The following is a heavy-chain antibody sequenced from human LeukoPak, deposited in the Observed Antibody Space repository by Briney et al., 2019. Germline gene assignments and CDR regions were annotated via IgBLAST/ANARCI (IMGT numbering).Heavy chain of an antibody. D-gene: IGHD2-8*01. V-gene: IGHV3-23*01. J-gene: IGHJ4*02. CDR2: INYKGGST. CDR3: AKNPQNGADN. CDR1: RLTHSSYA. Sequence: PGGSLPLSRASSRLTHSSYALSGLRPPGAKELDWVGGINYKGGSTYYAHSVKGRFTVSRDNSKNTLYLQRNSLRAEDTAVYYCAKNPQNGADNWGQGTLVTVSS.